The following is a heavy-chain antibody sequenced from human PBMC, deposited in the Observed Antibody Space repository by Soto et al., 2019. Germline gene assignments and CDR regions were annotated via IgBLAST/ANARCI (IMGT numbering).Heavy chain of an antibody. CDR2: IYYTGST. D-gene: IGHD3-22*01. J-gene: IGHJ4*02. Sequence: PSETLSLTCTVSGGSVSTSSYYWSWIRQPPGKGLELIGYIYYTGSTNYNPSLKSRVTLSVDTSKNQFSLKLTSVTAADTAVYYCARLTMIVVVDYWGQGTPVTVS. CDR3: ARLTMIVVVDY. V-gene: IGHV4-61*01. CDR1: GGSVSTSSYY.